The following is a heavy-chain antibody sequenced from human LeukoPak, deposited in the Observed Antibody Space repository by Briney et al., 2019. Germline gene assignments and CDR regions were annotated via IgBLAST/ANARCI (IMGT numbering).Heavy chain of an antibody. D-gene: IGHD2-15*01. CDR3: AKICSGGSCYSDYYYGREV. CDR1: GYSFTSYW. Sequence: GESLKISCKGSGYSFTSYWIGWVRQMPGKGLEWMGIIYPGDSDTRYSPSFQGQVTISADKSISTAYLQWSSLKASDTAMYYCAKICSGGSCYSDYYYGREVWGQGPTVTVSS. V-gene: IGHV5-51*01. CDR2: IYPGDSDT. J-gene: IGHJ6*02.